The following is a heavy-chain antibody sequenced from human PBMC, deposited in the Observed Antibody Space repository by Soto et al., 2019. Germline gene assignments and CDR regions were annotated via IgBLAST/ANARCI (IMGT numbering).Heavy chain of an antibody. Sequence: QVQLVQSGAEVKKPGASVKVSCKASGYTFTNYGISWVRQAPGQGLEWMGWVSGYNGNTNYAQKLRGRVTMTTDTSTSTAYMELRTLRYDDMAVYYCARDEGSHGFDAWGQGTLVTVSS. CDR2: VSGYNGNT. CDR1: GYTFTNYG. D-gene: IGHD6-19*01. V-gene: IGHV1-18*03. CDR3: ARDEGSHGFDA. J-gene: IGHJ5*02.